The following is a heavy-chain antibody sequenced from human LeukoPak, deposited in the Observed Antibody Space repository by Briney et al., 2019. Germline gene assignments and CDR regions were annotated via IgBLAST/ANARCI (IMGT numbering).Heavy chain of an antibody. J-gene: IGHJ4*02. CDR1: GLTFSSYA. D-gene: IGHD1-26*01. CDR2: VSDSGGST. V-gene: IGHV3-23*01. CDR3: AKGHSAHGTGFDY. Sequence: GGSLRLSRAASGLTFSSYAMSWVRQAPGKGLDWVSTVSDSGGSTYYADSVKGRFTVSRDNSRDTLYLQMNSLRAEDTAVYYCAKGHSAHGTGFDYWGQGTLVTVSS.